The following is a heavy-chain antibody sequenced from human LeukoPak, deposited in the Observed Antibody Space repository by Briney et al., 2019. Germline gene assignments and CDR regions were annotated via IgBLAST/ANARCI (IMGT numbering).Heavy chain of an antibody. CDR3: VKDLALAGTGGGFDV. Sequence: GGSLRLSCTASGFTFTTYAINWVRQAPGKGLEWISGISGGGDKAFYADSVNGRFTISRDNSKNSVSLQMSSLRPDDAALYYCVKDLALAGTGGGFDVWGQGTRVAVSS. CDR1: GFTFTTYA. J-gene: IGHJ3*01. D-gene: IGHD6-19*01. V-gene: IGHV3-23*01. CDR2: ISGGGDKA.